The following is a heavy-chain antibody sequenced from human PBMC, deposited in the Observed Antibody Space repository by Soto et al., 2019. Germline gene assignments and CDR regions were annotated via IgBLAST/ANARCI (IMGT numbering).Heavy chain of an antibody. CDR2: IIPIFGTA. D-gene: IGHD3-10*01. CDR1: GGTFSRHA. CDR3: ARSMVTVVMGRGFDY. V-gene: IGHV1-69*01. Sequence: QVQLVQSGAEVRKPGSSVKVSCKASGGTFSRHAISWVRQAPGQGLEWMGGIIPIFGTANHAQKFQGRVTIIADESTSTVYMELSSLRSEDTAMYYCARSMVTVVMGRGFDYWGQGTLVTVSS. J-gene: IGHJ4*02.